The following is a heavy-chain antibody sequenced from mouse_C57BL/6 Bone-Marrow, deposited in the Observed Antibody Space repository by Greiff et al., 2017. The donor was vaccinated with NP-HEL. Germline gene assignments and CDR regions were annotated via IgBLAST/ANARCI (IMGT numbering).Heavy chain of an antibody. CDR1: GYTFTSYW. CDR3: ARRQLRPSYYFDY. J-gene: IGHJ2*01. V-gene: IGHV1-61*01. D-gene: IGHD3-2*02. CDR2: IYPSDSET. Sequence: VQLQQPGAELVRPGSSVKLSCKASGYTFTSYWMDWVKQRPGQGLEWIGNIYPSDSETHYNQKFQDKATLTVDKSSSTAYMQLSSLTSEDSAVYYCARRQLRPSYYFDYWGKGTTLTVSS.